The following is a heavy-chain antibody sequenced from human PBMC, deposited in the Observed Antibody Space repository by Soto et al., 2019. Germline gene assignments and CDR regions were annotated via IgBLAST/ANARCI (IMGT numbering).Heavy chain of an antibody. D-gene: IGHD2-2*01. Sequence: CLTCTVSGGSISSYYWSWIRQPAGKGLEWIGRIYTSGSTNYNPSLKSRVTMSVDTSKNQFSLKLSSVTAADTAVYYCARERTRNCSSTSCSSGITGNTVWFDPWGTGTMVIVSS. J-gene: IGHJ5*02. V-gene: IGHV4-4*07. CDR1: GGSISSYY. CDR3: ARERTRNCSSTSCSSGITGNTVWFDP. CDR2: IYTSGST.